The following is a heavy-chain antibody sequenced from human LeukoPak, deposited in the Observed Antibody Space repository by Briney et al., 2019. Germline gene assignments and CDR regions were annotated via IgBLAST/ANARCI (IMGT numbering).Heavy chain of an antibody. Sequence: ASVKISCQASGYTFTSHYIHWVRQAPGQGLEWMGAIIPTGDSSSDTQKFQGRVTMTTDTSTTTVYMELSSLRSEDTAVYYCARAAMWYGGSEYWGQGTLVTVSS. V-gene: IGHV1-46*01. D-gene: IGHD4-23*01. J-gene: IGHJ4*02. CDR2: IIPTGDSS. CDR1: GYTFTSHY. CDR3: ARAAMWYGGSEY.